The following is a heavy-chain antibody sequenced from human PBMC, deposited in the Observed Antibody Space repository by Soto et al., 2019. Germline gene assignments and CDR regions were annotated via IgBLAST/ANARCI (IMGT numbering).Heavy chain of an antibody. V-gene: IGHV3-23*01. Sequence: GGSLRLSCAASGFTFSSYAMSWVRQAPGKGLEWVSAISGSGGSTYYADSVKGRFTISRDNSKNTLYLQMNSLRAEDTAVYYCANPGGYGDYGEIYRNDAFDIWGQGTMVTVSS. CDR3: ANPGGYGDYGEIYRNDAFDI. D-gene: IGHD4-17*01. CDR1: GFTFSSYA. J-gene: IGHJ3*02. CDR2: ISGSGGST.